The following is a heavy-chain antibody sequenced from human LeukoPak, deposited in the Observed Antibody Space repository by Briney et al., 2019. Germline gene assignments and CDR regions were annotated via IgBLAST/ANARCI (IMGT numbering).Heavy chain of an antibody. J-gene: IGHJ4*02. CDR3: AGGYSYGRGVDY. V-gene: IGHV3-30-3*01. CDR1: GFTFSSYA. Sequence: GGSLRLSCAASGFTFSSYAMNWVRQAPGKGLEWVALISYDGSNKNYADSVKGRFTISRDNSKNTLYLQMNSLRAEDTAVYYCAGGYSYGRGVDYWGQGTLVTVSS. CDR2: ISYDGSNK. D-gene: IGHD5-18*01.